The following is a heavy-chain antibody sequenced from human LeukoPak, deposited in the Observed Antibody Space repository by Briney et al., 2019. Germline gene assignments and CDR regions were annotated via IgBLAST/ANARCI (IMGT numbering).Heavy chain of an antibody. CDR2: INHSGST. CDR1: GGSFSGDY. Sequence: SETLSLTCAVSGGSFSGDYWTWIRQSPGRGLEWIGEINHSGSTTSNPSLMSRVSISVDSSKRQFSLELRSVTPADAAIYFCARADRFSDSFSPRLAACDVWGQGTLVTVSS. CDR3: ARADRFSDSFSPRLAACDV. V-gene: IGHV4-34*01. D-gene: IGHD1-26*01. J-gene: IGHJ3*01.